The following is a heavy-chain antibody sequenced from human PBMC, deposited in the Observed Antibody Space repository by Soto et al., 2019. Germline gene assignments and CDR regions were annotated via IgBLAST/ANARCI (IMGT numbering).Heavy chain of an antibody. CDR1: GGSFSGYY. CDR3: ARSPGVIKNDY. CDR2: INHSGST. J-gene: IGHJ4*01. Sequence: QVQLQQWGAGLLKPSETLSLTCAVYGGSFSGYYWSWIRQPPGKGLEWIGEINHSGSTNYNPSLKSRVTISVDTSKNQFSLKLSSVTAADTAVYYCARSPGVIKNDYWGHGTLVTVSS. V-gene: IGHV4-34*01. D-gene: IGHD3-10*01.